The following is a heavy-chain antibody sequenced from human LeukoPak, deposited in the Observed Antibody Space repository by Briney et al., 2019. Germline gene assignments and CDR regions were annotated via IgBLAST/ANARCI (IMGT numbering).Heavy chain of an antibody. CDR3: AKASWVSSTDAVR. Sequence: GGSLRLSCAASGLSFSSFAMSWVRQGPARGLEWVSSIRGNGGTFYADSVKGRFTLPSDSSRNTVYFRLNNLRVEDTVIYYCAKASWVSSTDAVRWGQGTLVTVSS. CDR2: IRGNGGT. J-gene: IGHJ4*02. V-gene: IGHV3-23*01. CDR1: GLSFSSFA. D-gene: IGHD3-16*01.